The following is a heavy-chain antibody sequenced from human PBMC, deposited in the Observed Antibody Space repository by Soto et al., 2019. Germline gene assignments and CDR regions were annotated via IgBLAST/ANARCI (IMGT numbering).Heavy chain of an antibody. J-gene: IGHJ3*02. CDR2: INPNSGGT. V-gene: IGHV1-2*04. D-gene: IGHD3-22*01. Sequence: ASVKVSCKASGYTFTGYHMHWVRQAPGQGLEWMGWINPNSGGTNYAQKFQGWVTMTRDTSISTAYMELSRLRSDDTAVYYCARARQYYYDSSGYYSSAFDIWGQGTMVTVSS. CDR1: GYTFTGYH. CDR3: ARARQYYYDSSGYYSSAFDI.